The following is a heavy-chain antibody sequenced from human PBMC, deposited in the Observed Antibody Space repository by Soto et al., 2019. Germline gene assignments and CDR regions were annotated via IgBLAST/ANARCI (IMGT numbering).Heavy chain of an antibody. Sequence: EVQLVESGGGVVQPGESLRLSCTASGFTFSTYWMHWVRQSPGQGLVWFSRLKGDGSMTDYADSVKGRIAISRVNAENTMYLLMNDLRAEDTATYYCARGGIYAYYQDNWGQGNLVTVAS. D-gene: IGHD3-16*01. CDR1: GFTFSTYW. V-gene: IGHV3-74*01. CDR2: LKGDGSMT. J-gene: IGHJ4*02. CDR3: ARGGIYAYYQDN.